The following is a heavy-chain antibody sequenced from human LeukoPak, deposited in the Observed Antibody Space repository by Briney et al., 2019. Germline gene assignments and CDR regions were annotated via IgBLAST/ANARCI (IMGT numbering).Heavy chain of an antibody. V-gene: IGHV1-46*01. CDR1: GYTFTSLY. CDR2: LNPSSGST. D-gene: IGHD6-19*01. CDR3: ARDTASVWYSSGWYEYFQH. Sequence: ASVKVSCKASGYTFTSLYMHWVRQAPGQGLEWMGVLNPSSGSTSNAQKFQGRVTMTRDTSTSTVYMELSSLRSEDTAVYYCARDTASVWYSSGWYEYFQHWGQGTLVTVSS. J-gene: IGHJ1*01.